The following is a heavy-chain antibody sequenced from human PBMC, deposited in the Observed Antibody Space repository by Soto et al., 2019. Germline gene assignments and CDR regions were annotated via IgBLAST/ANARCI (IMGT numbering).Heavy chain of an antibody. Sequence: EVQLLESGGGLVQPGGSLRLSCAASGFTFSNYAMSWVRQAPGKGLEWVSAISGGADTTYYADSVKARFTISRDNSKNTLYLQMNSLRAEDTAVYYCPKDPPGAGPDFDNWGQGTLVTVSS. CDR1: GFTFSNYA. CDR2: ISGGADTT. V-gene: IGHV3-23*01. CDR3: PKDPPGAGPDFDN. D-gene: IGHD6-19*01. J-gene: IGHJ4*02.